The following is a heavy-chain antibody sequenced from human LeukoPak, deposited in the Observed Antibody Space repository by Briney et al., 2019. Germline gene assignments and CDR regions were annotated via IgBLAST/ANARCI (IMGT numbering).Heavy chain of an antibody. CDR2: IRSKANSYAT. J-gene: IGHJ4*02. D-gene: IGHD2-2*02. V-gene: IGHV3-73*01. Sequence: GGSLRLSCAASGFTFSGSAMHWVRQASGKGLEWVGRIRSKANSYATAYAASVKGRFTISRDDSKNTAYLQMNSLKTEDTAVYCCTREYCSSTSCYNYWGQGTLVTVSS. CDR1: GFTFSGSA. CDR3: TREYCSSTSCYNY.